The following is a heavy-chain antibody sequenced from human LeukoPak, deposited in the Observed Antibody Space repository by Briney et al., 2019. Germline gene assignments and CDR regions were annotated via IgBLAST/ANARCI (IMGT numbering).Heavy chain of an antibody. J-gene: IGHJ4*02. CDR2: ISGSGGST. CDR3: ARGSVIEMATISGY. CDR1: GFTFSSYA. D-gene: IGHD5-24*01. V-gene: IGHV3-23*01. Sequence: TGGSLRLSCAASGFTFSSYAMSWVRQAPGKGLEWVSAISGSGGSTYYADSVKGRFTISRDNAKNSLYLQMNSLRAEDTAVYYCARGSVIEMATISGYWGQGTLVTVSS.